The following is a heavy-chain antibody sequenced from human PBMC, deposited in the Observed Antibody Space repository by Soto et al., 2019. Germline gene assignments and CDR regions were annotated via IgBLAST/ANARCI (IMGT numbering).Heavy chain of an antibody. J-gene: IGHJ3*02. V-gene: IGHV3-23*01. CDR3: AKARPRPYDSSGRGAFDI. D-gene: IGHD3-22*01. Sequence: GLEWVSAISGSGGSTYYADSVKGRFTISRDNSKNTLYLQMNSLRAEDTAVYYCAKARPRPYDSSGRGAFDIWGQGTMVTVSS. CDR2: ISGSGGST.